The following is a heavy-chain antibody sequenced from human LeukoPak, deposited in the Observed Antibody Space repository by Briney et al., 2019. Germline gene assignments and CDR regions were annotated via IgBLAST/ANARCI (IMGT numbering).Heavy chain of an antibody. CDR1: GFTFSSYA. V-gene: IGHV3-23*01. D-gene: IGHD3-22*01. Sequence: PGGSLRLSCAASGFTFSSYAMSWVRQAPGKGLEWVSAISGSGGSTYYADSVKGPFTISRDKSKNTLYLQMNSLRAEDTAMYYCARWTDDSSGFGDYWGQGTLVTVSS. CDR2: ISGSGGST. CDR3: ARWTDDSSGFGDY. J-gene: IGHJ4*02.